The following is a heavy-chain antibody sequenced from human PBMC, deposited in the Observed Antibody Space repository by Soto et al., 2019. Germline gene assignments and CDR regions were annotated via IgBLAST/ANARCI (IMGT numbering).Heavy chain of an antibody. CDR1: GFTFSSYG. D-gene: IGHD3-10*01. CDR3: ARALLWFGELFLEAFDI. V-gene: IGHV3-33*01. Sequence: QVQLVESGGGVVQPGRSLRLSCAASGFTFSSYGMHWVRQAPGKGLEWVAVIWYDGSNKYYADSVKGRFTISRDNSKNTLYLQMNSLRAEDTAVYYCARALLWFGELFLEAFDIWGQGTMVTVSS. J-gene: IGHJ3*02. CDR2: IWYDGSNK.